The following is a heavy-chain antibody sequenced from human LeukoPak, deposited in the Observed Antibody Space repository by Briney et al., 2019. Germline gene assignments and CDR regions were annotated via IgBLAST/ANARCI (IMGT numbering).Heavy chain of an antibody. D-gene: IGHD6-13*01. Sequence: ASVKVSCKASGYTVTTYYMHWVRQAPGQGLECMGIINPSGGSTSYAQKFQGRVTMTRDMSTSTVYMELSSLRSEDTAVYYCARDSDSRWYGIDYWGQGTLVTVSS. V-gene: IGHV1-46*01. J-gene: IGHJ4*02. CDR2: INPSGGST. CDR3: ARDSDSRWYGIDY. CDR1: GYTVTTYY.